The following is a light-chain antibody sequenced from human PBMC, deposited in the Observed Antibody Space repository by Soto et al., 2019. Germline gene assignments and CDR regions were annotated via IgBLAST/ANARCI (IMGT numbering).Light chain of an antibody. V-gene: IGKV3-15*01. Sequence: VITQSPATLSVSPGERATLSCRASQSVSSNLAWYQQKPGQAPRLLIYGASTRATGIPARFSGSGSGTEFTLTISSLQSEDFAVYYCQQYNNRETFGQGTKVDIK. J-gene: IGKJ1*01. CDR2: GAS. CDR3: QQYNNRET. CDR1: QSVSSN.